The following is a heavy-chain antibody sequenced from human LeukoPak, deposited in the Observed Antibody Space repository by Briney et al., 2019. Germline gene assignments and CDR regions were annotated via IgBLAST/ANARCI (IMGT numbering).Heavy chain of an antibody. D-gene: IGHD5-12*01. Sequence: PGGSLRLSCAASGLSFSNLWMGWIRQAPGKGLEWVANIKQDGSEKYYVDSVKGRFTISRDNAKNSLYLQMNSLRAEDTAVYYCARVLIVATIVYFDYWGQGTLVTVSS. J-gene: IGHJ4*02. CDR1: GLSFSNLW. V-gene: IGHV3-7*01. CDR2: IKQDGSEK. CDR3: ARVLIVATIVYFDY.